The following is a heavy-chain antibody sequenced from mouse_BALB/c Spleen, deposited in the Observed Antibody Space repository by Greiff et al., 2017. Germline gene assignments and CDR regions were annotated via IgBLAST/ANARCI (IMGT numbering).Heavy chain of an antibody. CDR2: ISSGGST. D-gene: IGHD2-3*01. Sequence: EVQLVESGGGLVKPGGSLKLSCAASGFTFSSYAMSWVRQTPEKRLEWVASISSGGSTYYPDSVKGRFTISRDNAKNTLYLQMSSLKSEDTAMYYCARHDGYYGYFDVWGAGTTVTVSS. V-gene: IGHV5-6-5*01. CDR3: ARHDGYYGYFDV. J-gene: IGHJ1*01. CDR1: GFTFSSYA.